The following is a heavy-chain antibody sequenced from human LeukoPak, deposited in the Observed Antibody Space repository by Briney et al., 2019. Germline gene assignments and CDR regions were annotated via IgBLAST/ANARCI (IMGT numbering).Heavy chain of an antibody. D-gene: IGHD1-26*01. CDR3: ATEGGIDYWYFGL. CDR1: GVTFSIYW. Sequence: PGRSLRLSCAASGVTFSIYWMHWVRQAPGKGPVWVSRINNDGRSTSYADPVKGRFTISRDNAKNTLYLQMTDLRAEDTAVYYCATEGGIDYWYFGLWGRGTLVTVSS. V-gene: IGHV3-74*01. J-gene: IGHJ2*01. CDR2: INNDGRST.